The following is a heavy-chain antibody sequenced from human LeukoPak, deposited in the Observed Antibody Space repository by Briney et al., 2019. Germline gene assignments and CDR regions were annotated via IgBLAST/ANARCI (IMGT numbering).Heavy chain of an antibody. V-gene: IGHV4-39*07. CDR2: IYYSGST. D-gene: IGHD6-13*01. J-gene: IGHJ5*02. CDR3: AREAPGIAAAAWGWFDP. CDR1: DGSISSSSYY. Sequence: SETLSLTCTVSDGSISSSSYYWGWIRQPPGKGLEWIGSIYYSGSTYYNPSLKSRVTISVDTSKNQFSLKLSSVTAADTAVYYCAREAPGIAAAAWGWFDPWGQGTLVTVSS.